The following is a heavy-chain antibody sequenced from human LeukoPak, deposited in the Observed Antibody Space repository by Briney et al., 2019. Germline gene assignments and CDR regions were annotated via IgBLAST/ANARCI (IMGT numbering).Heavy chain of an antibody. CDR2: ISGGGGST. D-gene: IGHD3-22*01. CDR1: GFTFSSYA. V-gene: IGHV3-23*01. CDR3: AKHKLIQRYYDSSGYPFEY. Sequence: GGSLRLSCASSGFTFSSYAMSWVRQAPGKGLEWVSAISGGGGSTYYADAVKGRFTISRDNSKNTLYLQMNSLRAEDTAVYYCAKHKLIQRYYDSSGYPFEYWGQGTLVTVSS. J-gene: IGHJ4*02.